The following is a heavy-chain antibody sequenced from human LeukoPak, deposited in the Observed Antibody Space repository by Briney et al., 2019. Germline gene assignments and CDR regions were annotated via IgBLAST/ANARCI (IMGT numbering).Heavy chain of an antibody. V-gene: IGHV3-23*01. CDR1: GFTFSGFA. Sequence: GGSLRLSCAASGFTFSGFAMSWIRQAPGKGLEWVSSISRSGESTFYADSVKGRFIISRDDSKNTLYVEMNSLRLDDTATYYCARGPPTSRSGAHFDYWGQGSLVTVSP. CDR2: ISRSGEST. D-gene: IGHD5-12*01. CDR3: ARGPPTSRSGAHFDY. J-gene: IGHJ4*02.